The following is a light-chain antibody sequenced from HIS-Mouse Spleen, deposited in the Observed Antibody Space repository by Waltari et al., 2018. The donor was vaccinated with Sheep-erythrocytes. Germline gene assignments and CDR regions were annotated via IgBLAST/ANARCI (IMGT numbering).Light chain of an antibody. V-gene: IGKV1-9*01. CDR1: QGISSD. CDR3: QQLNSYPALT. J-gene: IGKJ4*01. Sequence: DIQLTQSPSFLSASVGDRVTIPCRASQGISSDFAWYQQKPGKAPKLLIYAASTLQSGVPSRFSGSGSGTEFTLTISSLQPEDFATYYCQQLNSYPALTFGGGTKVEIK. CDR2: AAS.